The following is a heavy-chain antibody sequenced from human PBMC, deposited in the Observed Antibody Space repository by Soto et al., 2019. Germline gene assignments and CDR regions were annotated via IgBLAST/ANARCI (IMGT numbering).Heavy chain of an antibody. CDR1: GGSISSGGYY. V-gene: IGHV4-31*03. CDR3: AREHGDYFRSDP. CDR2: IYYSGST. J-gene: IGHJ5*02. D-gene: IGHD4-17*01. Sequence: SETLSLTCTVSGGSISSGGYYWSWIRQHPGKGLEWIGYIYYSGSTYYNPSLKSRVTISVDTSKNQFSLKLSSVTAADTAVYYCAREHGDYFRSDPWGQVTLVTVSS.